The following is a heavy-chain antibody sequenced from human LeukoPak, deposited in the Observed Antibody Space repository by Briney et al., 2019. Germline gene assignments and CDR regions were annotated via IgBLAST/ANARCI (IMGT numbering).Heavy chain of an antibody. CDR1: GFTLSSYS. J-gene: IGHJ4*02. D-gene: IGHD3-10*01. V-gene: IGHV3-48*01. Sequence: GGSLRLSCAASGFTLSSYSMSWVRQAPGKGLEWVSYISSSSSTIYYADSVKGRFTISRDNSKNTLYVQMNSLRAEDTAIYYCAKSRSGSSNWALRIFDNWGQGTMVSVSS. CDR2: ISSSSSTI. CDR3: AKSRSGSSNWALRIFDN.